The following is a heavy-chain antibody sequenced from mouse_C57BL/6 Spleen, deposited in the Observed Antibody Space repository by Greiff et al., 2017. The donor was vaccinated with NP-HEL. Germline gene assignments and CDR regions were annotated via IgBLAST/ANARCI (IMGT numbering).Heavy chain of an antibody. D-gene: IGHD1-1*01. Sequence: QVQLQQPGAELVKPGASVKMSCKASGYTFTSYWITWVKQGPGQGLEWIGDIYPGSGSTNYNEKFKSKATLTVDTSSSTAYMQLSSLTSEDSAVYYCAGITTVVARESYFDYWGQGTTLTVSS. V-gene: IGHV1-55*01. CDR2: IYPGSGST. CDR3: AGITTVVARESYFDY. CDR1: GYTFTSYW. J-gene: IGHJ2*01.